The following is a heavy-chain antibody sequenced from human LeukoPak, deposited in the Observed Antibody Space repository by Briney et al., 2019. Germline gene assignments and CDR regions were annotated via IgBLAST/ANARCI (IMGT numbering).Heavy chain of an antibody. V-gene: IGHV1-2*02. CDR3: ARSGRGTYYYFDL. CDR2: INPNSGDT. CDR1: GYTFTGYY. Sequence: ASMKVSCKTSGYTFTGYYTHWVRQAPGQGLEWMGWINPNSGDTNYAQKFQGRVTMTRDTSISTAYMELSRLRSDDTAMYYCARSGRGTYYYFDLWGQGTLVTVSS. J-gene: IGHJ4*02. D-gene: IGHD1-26*01.